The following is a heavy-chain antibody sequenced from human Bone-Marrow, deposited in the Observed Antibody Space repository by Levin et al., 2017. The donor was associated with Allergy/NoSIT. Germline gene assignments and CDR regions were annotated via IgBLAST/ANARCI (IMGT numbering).Heavy chain of an antibody. CDR1: CGSIRSYY. Sequence: SQTLSLPCTVSCGSIRSYYWSWLRQPPGKGLEWIGYIYYSGSTNYNPSLKSRVTISVDTSKNQFSLKLSSVTAADTAVYYCARGHIAAAGRFDYWGQGTLVTVSS. D-gene: IGHD6-13*01. V-gene: IGHV4-59*01. J-gene: IGHJ4*02. CDR2: IYYSGST. CDR3: ARGHIAAAGRFDY.